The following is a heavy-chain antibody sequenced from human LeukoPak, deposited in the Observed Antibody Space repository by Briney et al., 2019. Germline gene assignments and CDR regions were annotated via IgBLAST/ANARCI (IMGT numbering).Heavy chain of an antibody. Sequence: GGSLRLSCAASGFTFSSYWMSWVRQAPGKGLQSVAYISQDVSHKYYVDSVKGRFTISRDNAKNSLHLEMNSLRAEDTALYYCARVGYNGWIFENWGQGTLVTVSS. CDR1: GFTFSSYW. J-gene: IGHJ4*02. CDR2: ISQDVSHK. D-gene: IGHD5-12*01. V-gene: IGHV3-7*01. CDR3: ARVGYNGWIFEN.